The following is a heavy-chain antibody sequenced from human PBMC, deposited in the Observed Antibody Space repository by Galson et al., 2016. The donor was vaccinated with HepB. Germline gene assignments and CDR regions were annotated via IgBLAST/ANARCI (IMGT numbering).Heavy chain of an antibody. Sequence: SETLSLTCTVSGGSISSYYWSWIRQPPGKGLEWIGYIYYSGSTTYNPSLESRVTISLDTSKNQFSLKLRSVTAADTAVYYCARGHTEHSFGSKAYCGGDCRCVWGGWYYAMDVWGQGTTVTVSS. CDR3: ARGHTEHSFGSKAYCGGDCRCVWGGWYYAMDV. J-gene: IGHJ6*02. CDR1: GGSISSYY. V-gene: IGHV4-59*01. CDR2: IYYSGST. D-gene: IGHD2-21*02.